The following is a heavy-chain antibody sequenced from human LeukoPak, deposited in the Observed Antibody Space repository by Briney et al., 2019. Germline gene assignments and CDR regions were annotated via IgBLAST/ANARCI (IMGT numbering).Heavy chain of an antibody. CDR1: GGSFSGYY. D-gene: IGHD3-9*01. J-gene: IGHJ5*02. CDR3: ARGALRYFDWLFSP. CDR2: INHSGST. Sequence: SETLSLTCAVYGGSFSGYYWSWIRQPPGKGLEWIGEINHSGSTNYNPSLKSRVTISVDTSKSQFSLKLSSVTAADTAVYYCARGALRYFDWLFSPWGQGTLVTVSS. V-gene: IGHV4-34*01.